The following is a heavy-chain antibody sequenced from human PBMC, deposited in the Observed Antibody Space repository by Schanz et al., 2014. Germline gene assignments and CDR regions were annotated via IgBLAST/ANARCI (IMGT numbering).Heavy chain of an antibody. J-gene: IGHJ4*02. Sequence: EMQLLESGGGLAQPGGSLRLSCTASGFSFSSYAMGWVRQPPGRGLEWVIVISGSGGSTYYADSVRGRFTMSRDNSKNTVHLQMSSLRSEDTAVYYCARDGEAAAGCDYWGQGTLVTVSS. V-gene: IGHV3-23*01. CDR1: GFSFSSYA. D-gene: IGHD6-13*01. CDR2: ISGSGGST. CDR3: ARDGEAAAGCDY.